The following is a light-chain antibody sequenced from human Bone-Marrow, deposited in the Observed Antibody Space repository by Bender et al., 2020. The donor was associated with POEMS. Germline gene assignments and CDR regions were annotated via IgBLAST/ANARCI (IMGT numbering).Light chain of an antibody. J-gene: IGLJ2*01. CDR2: SNY. Sequence: QSVLTQPPSASGTPGQSVIISCSGTDSNFGGNNVNWYQHLPGTAPRLVGYSNYHPPSGVPARFSGSKSGNTASLTVSGLQAEDEADYYCSSYAGSSNFVVFGGGTKLTVL. CDR3: SSYAGSSNFVV. V-gene: IGLV1-44*01. CDR1: DSNFGGNN.